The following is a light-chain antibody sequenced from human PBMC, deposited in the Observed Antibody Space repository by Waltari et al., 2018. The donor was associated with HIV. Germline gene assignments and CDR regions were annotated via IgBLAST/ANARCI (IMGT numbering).Light chain of an antibody. Sequence: QSALTQPRSVSGSPGQSVTIPCTGTSSDFGGFTSVSWYQQHPGKAPKLMIYDVPKRPSGVPDRFSGSKSGNTASLTISGLQADDEADYYCCSYAGNYTLIFGGGTKLTVL. CDR1: SSDFGGFTS. CDR2: DVP. J-gene: IGLJ2*01. CDR3: CSYAGNYTLI. V-gene: IGLV2-11*01.